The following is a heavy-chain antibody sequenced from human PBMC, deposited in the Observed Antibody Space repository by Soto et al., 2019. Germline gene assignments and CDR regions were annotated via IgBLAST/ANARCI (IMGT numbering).Heavy chain of an antibody. J-gene: IGHJ6*02. CDR1: GYSFTSYW. D-gene: IGHD2-2*01. CDR2: IYPGDSDT. V-gene: IGHV5-51*01. Sequence: PGESLKISCKGSGYSFTSYWIGWVRQMPGKGLEWMGIIYPGDSDTRYSPSFQGQVTISADKSISTAYLQWSSLKASDTAMYYCARGPPAARSGYYYYGMDVWGQGTTVTVSS. CDR3: ARGPPAARSGYYYYGMDV.